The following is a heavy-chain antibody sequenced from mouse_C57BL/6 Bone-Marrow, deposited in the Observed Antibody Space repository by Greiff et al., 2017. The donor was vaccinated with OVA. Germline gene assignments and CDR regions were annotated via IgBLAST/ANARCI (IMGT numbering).Heavy chain of an antibody. CDR2: IDPSDSET. CDR1: GYTFTSYW. J-gene: IGHJ1*03. V-gene: IGHV1-52*01. D-gene: IGHD1-1*01. CDR3: ARGGAITTVVAPYWYFDV. Sequence: VQLQQPGAELVRPGSSVKLSCKASGYTFTSYWMHWVKQRPIQGLEWIGNIDPSDSETHYNQKFKDKATLTVDKSSSTAYMQLSSLTSEDSAVYYCARGGAITTVVAPYWYFDVWGTGTTVTVSS.